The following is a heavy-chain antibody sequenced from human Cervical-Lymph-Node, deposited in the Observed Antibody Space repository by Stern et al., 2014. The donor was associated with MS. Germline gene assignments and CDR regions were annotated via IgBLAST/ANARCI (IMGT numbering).Heavy chain of an antibody. Sequence: VQLVESGSEVRKPGASVTVSCTTYGYTFTTYGLSWVRQVPGQGPEWMGWISTFSGKTDYARSLQDRVTMTTNTSTSTVYLEVRSLTSEDTAVYYCARVFGDFDYWGQGTLVTVSS. CDR2: ISTFSGKT. CDR1: GYTFTTYG. V-gene: IGHV1-18*01. D-gene: IGHD3-10*02. CDR3: ARVFGDFDY. J-gene: IGHJ4*02.